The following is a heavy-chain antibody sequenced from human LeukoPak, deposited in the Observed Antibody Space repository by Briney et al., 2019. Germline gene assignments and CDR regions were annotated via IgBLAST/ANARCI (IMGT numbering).Heavy chain of an antibody. CDR3: AKDLGKVTAAAGTSGFDT. J-gene: IGHJ4*01. Sequence: GGSLRLSCAASGFSFDDYTMHWVRQRPGKGLEWVSLINWDGGSTFYADSVRGRFSISRDTSKHSLYLEMHSLRTDDSALYYCAKDLGKVTAAAGTSGFDTWGRGTLVTVPS. CDR2: INWDGGST. V-gene: IGHV3-43*01. D-gene: IGHD6-13*01. CDR1: GFSFDDYT.